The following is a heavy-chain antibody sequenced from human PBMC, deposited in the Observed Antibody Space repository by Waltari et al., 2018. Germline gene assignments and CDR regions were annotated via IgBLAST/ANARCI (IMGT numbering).Heavy chain of an antibody. Sequence: QVQLVESGGGSVKPGGSLRLSCAASGFAFENYYMSWIRRAPGKGLGWVSDSSGGGKIIYYGESVKGRLTVSRDNAKNSVFLQMKDLRAEETAVYFCAREGYDLWPLWGQGTPVTVSS. CDR3: AREGYDLWPL. D-gene: IGHD3-3*01. CDR1: GFAFENYY. V-gene: IGHV3-11*01. J-gene: IGHJ4*02. CDR2: SSGGGKII.